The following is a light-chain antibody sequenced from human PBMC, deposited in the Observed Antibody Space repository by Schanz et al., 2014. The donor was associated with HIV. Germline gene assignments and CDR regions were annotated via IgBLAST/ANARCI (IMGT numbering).Light chain of an antibody. Sequence: QSALTQPPSASGSPGQSVTISCTEASGDVSVHNYVSWYQQHPGKAPKFMIYDVSKRPSGVPDRFSGSKSGNTASLTISGLQAEDEADYYCCSYAGSYTWVFGGGTKLTVL. V-gene: IGLV2-11*01. J-gene: IGLJ3*02. CDR3: CSYAGSYTWV. CDR2: DVS. CDR1: SGDVSVHNY.